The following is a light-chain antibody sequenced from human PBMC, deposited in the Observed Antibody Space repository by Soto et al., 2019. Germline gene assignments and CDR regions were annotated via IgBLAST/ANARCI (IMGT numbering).Light chain of an antibody. J-gene: IGKJ1*01. CDR1: QTITGRS. CDR2: SIS. V-gene: IGKV3-20*01. Sequence: IVLTQSPGTLSLSPGKRTTLSWRASQTITGRSLAWYQQKPGQAPRLLITSISTRATGIPDRFSGSGSGADFTLTITRLEPEDFSVYYCQQFQNSRTFGQGTKVEIK. CDR3: QQFQNSRT.